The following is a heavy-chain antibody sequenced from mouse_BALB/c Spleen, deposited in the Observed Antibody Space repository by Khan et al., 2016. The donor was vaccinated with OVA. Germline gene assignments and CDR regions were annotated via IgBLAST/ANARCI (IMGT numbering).Heavy chain of an antibody. J-gene: IGHJ4*01. Sequence: EVQLEVSGGGLVQPGGSMKLSCVAAGFTFSNFWMSWVRQSPEKGLEWVAEIRLKSDNYATHYAESVKGKFTISRDDSKSRLYLHMNSVRAEDTVIYYCTARAYAMDYWGQGTSVTVSS. D-gene: IGHD3-3*01. CDR1: GFTFSNFW. CDR2: IRLKSDNYAT. V-gene: IGHV6-3*01. CDR3: TARAYAMDY.